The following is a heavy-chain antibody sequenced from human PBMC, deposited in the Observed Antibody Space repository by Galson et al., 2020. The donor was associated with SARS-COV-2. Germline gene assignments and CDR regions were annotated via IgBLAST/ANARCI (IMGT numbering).Heavy chain of an antibody. CDR1: GFTFSSYG. CDR3: AKDQSDGYNTNWFDP. D-gene: IGHD5-12*01. J-gene: IGHJ5*02. Sequence: GGSLRLSCAASGFTFSSYGMHWVRQAPGKGLEWVAVISYDGSNKYYADSVKGRFTISRDNSKNTLYLQMNSLRAEDTAVYYCAKDQSDGYNTNWFDPWGQGTLVTVSS. CDR2: ISYDGSNK. V-gene: IGHV3-30*18.